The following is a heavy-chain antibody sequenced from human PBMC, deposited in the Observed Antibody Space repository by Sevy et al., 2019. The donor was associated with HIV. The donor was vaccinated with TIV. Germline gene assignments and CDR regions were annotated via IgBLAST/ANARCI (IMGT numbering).Heavy chain of an antibody. D-gene: IGHD3-10*01. CDR1: GFPFSNYW. Sequence: GGSLRLSCAVSGFPFSNYWMSWVRQAPGKGLEWVANIRQDGSEKYYVDSVRGRFTISRDNAKNSLFLQLNSLRADDTAIYYCAKSYFGSGTSYGMDLWGRGTTVTVSS. J-gene: IGHJ6*02. CDR2: IRQDGSEK. V-gene: IGHV3-7*01. CDR3: AKSYFGSGTSYGMDL.